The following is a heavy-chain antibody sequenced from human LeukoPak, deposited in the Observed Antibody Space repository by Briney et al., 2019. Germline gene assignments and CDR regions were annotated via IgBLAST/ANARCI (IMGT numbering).Heavy chain of an antibody. CDR1: GYTFTGYY. CDR2: ISPNSGGR. Sequence: ASVKVSSKASGYTFTGYYMHWVRQAPGQGLEWMGWISPNSGGRNYAQKFQGRVTMTRDTSVSTAHMELSNVRSDDTAVYYCARGTTVTTPFDYWGQGTLVTVSS. J-gene: IGHJ4*02. D-gene: IGHD4-17*01. V-gene: IGHV1-2*02. CDR3: ARGTTVTTPFDY.